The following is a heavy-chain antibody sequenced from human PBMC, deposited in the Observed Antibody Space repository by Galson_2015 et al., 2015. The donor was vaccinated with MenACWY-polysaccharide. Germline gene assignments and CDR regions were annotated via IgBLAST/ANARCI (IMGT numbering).Heavy chain of an antibody. V-gene: IGHV1-3*01. D-gene: IGHD2-8*02. J-gene: IGHJ4*02. CDR2: INPGNGGT. CDR1: GYTFTAYA. CDR3: ARDTPGYCTAPGCEDFDY. Sequence: SVKVSCKASGYTFTAYAMHWVRQAPGQRLEWMAWINPGNGGTKYSQKFQGRVTITWDTSASTVYMEVSSLTSEDRAVYYCARDTPGYCTAPGCEDFDYWGQGTLVTVSS.